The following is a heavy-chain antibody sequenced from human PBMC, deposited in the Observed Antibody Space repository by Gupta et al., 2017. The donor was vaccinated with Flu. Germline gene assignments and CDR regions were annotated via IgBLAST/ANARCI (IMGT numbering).Heavy chain of an antibody. V-gene: IGHV1-46*01. D-gene: IGHD2-15*01. Sequence: YIHWVRQAPGQGLEWVGLINPGGGTTAYAQKFQGRVTMTMDISASTVYMEVRSLKSDDTAVYDCARATGRAAAATVGDDWGQGTKVTVSS. J-gene: IGHJ4*02. CDR2: INPGGGTT. CDR1: Y. CDR3: ARATGRAAAATVGDD.